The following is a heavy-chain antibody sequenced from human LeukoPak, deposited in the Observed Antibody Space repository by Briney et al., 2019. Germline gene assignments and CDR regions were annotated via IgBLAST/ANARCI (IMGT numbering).Heavy chain of an antibody. J-gene: IGHJ4*02. D-gene: IGHD3-16*01. CDR3: ARRAGAYTHPYDY. CDR2: INSDGSST. Sequence: PGGSLRLSCAASRFTFSTYWMHWVRQAPGKGLVWVSRINSDGSSTGYADSVKGRFTISIDNSKNTLYLQMNSLRAEDTAVYYCARRAGAYTHPYDYWGQGTLVTVSS. CDR1: RFTFSTYW. V-gene: IGHV3-74*01.